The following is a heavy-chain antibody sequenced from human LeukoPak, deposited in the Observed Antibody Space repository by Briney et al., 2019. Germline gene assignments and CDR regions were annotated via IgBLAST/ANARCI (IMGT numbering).Heavy chain of an antibody. CDR1: GYSFTSYW. V-gene: IGHV5-10-1*04. D-gene: IGHD2-15*01. Sequence: PGESLKISRKGSGYSFTSYWISWVRQMPGKGLEWMGRIDPSDSYTNYSPSFQGQVTISADESISTAYLQWSSLKTSDTAMYYCARRSCSGGSCEDWFGPWGQGTLVTVSS. J-gene: IGHJ5*02. CDR2: IDPSDSYT. CDR3: ARRSCSGGSCEDWFGP.